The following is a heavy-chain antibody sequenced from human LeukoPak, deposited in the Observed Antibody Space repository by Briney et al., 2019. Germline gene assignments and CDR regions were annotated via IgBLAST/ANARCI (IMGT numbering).Heavy chain of an antibody. J-gene: IGHJ4*02. D-gene: IGHD6-19*01. V-gene: IGHV1-2*02. CDR1: GYTFTVYY. Sequence: ASVTVSCTASGYTFTVYYMHWVRQAPGQGLEWMGWINPNSGGTNYAQKLQGRVTVSTDTSTNTAYMELRSLTSDDTAVYYCARDLGRSGWYGYLFDYWGQGTLVTVSS. CDR3: ARDLGRSGWYGYLFDY. CDR2: INPNSGGT.